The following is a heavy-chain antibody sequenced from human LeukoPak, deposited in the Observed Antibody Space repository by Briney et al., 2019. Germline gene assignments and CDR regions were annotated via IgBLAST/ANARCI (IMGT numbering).Heavy chain of an antibody. CDR2: ISSSSSTI. Sequence: GGSLRLSCAASGFTFSSYSMNWVRQAPGKGLEWVSYISSSSSTIYYADSVKGRFTISRDNAKNSLYLQMNSLRAEDTAVYYCARDPSMFGVVIKVLTEADRGYWGQGTLVTVSS. D-gene: IGHD3-3*01. V-gene: IGHV3-48*04. CDR3: ARDPSMFGVVIKVLTEADRGY. CDR1: GFTFSSYS. J-gene: IGHJ4*02.